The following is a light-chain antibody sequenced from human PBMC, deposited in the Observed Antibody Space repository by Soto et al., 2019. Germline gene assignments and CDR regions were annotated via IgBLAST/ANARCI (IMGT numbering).Light chain of an antibody. CDR3: QQYGNAIT. V-gene: IGKV3-20*01. Sequence: EIVLTQSPGIVSLSPGERATLSCRASQSVRSSYLAWYQQKFGQAPRLLIYGTYIRAAGMPDRFSGSGSGTDFTLTISRLEPEDFALYYCQQYGNAITFGGGTKVEIK. CDR1: QSVRSSY. J-gene: IGKJ4*01. CDR2: GTY.